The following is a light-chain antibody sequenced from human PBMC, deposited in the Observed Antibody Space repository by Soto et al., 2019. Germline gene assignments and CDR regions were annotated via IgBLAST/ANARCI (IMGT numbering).Light chain of an antibody. CDR3: QSYENWV. J-gene: IGLJ3*02. V-gene: IGLV6-57*01. Sequence: NFMLTQPHSVSESPGKKVTISCTRSRGSIASNSVQWFQPRPGSSPTTVIYEDTYRPSGVPDRFSGSIDSSSNSASLTISGLKTEDEADYCQSYENWVFGGGTKLTVL. CDR2: EDT. CDR1: RGSIASNS.